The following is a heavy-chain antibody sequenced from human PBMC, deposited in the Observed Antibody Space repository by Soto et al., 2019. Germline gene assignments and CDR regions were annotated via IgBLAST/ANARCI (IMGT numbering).Heavy chain of an antibody. CDR1: GLTFSSYA. V-gene: IGHV3-23*01. Sequence: QPGGSLRLAWAASGLTFSSYAMSWVRQAPGKGLEWVSAISGSGGSTYYADSVKGRFTISRDNSKNTLYLQINSLRAEATSVYYCARGGSDTWYLPFDFWGQGTLVTVSS. CDR2: ISGSGGST. CDR3: ARGGSDTWYLPFDF. D-gene: IGHD3-16*01. J-gene: IGHJ4*02.